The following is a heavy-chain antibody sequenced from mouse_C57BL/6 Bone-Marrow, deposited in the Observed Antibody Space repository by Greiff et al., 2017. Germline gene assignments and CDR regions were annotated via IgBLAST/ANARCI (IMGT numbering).Heavy chain of an antibody. CDR1: GYTFTSYT. Sequence: QVQLQQSGAELARPGASVKMSCKASGYTFTSYTMHWVKQRPGQGLEWIGYINPSSGYTKYNQKFKDKATLTADKSSSTAYMQLSSLTSEDSAVYYCARDTRPYYYGSSHYYAMDYWGQGTSVTVSS. J-gene: IGHJ4*01. CDR2: INPSSGYT. V-gene: IGHV1-4*01. D-gene: IGHD1-1*01. CDR3: ARDTRPYYYGSSHYYAMDY.